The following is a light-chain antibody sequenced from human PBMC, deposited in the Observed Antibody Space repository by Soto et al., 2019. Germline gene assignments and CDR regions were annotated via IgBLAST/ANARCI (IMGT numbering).Light chain of an antibody. Sequence: QSVLTQPPSVSGAPGQGVTISCTGSSSNIGAGYDVPWYQQFPGTAPKLLIYGNNNRPSGVPDRFSGSKSGTSASLAITGLQAEDEADYYCQSYDSSLGAMVFGGGTKVTVL. CDR3: QSYDSSLGAMV. CDR2: GNN. J-gene: IGLJ2*01. CDR1: SSNIGAGYD. V-gene: IGLV1-40*01.